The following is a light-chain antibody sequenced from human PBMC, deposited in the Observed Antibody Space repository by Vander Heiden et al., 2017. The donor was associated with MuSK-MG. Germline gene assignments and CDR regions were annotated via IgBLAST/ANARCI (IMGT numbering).Light chain of an antibody. CDR1: QSVLYSSNNKNY. Sequence: DIVITQPPDSLAVSLGERATINCKSSQSVLYSSNNKNYLAWYQQKPGQPPKLLIYWASTRESGVPDRFSGSGSGTDFTLTISSLQAEDVAVYYCQQYYSTSWTFGQGTKVEIK. CDR2: WAS. CDR3: QQYYSTSWT. V-gene: IGKV4-1*01. J-gene: IGKJ1*01.